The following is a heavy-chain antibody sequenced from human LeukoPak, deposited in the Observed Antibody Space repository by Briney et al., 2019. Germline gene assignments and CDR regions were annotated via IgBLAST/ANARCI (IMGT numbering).Heavy chain of an antibody. CDR2: ISSSGSTI. CDR1: GFTFSTYE. Sequence: GGSLRLSCAASGFTFSTYEMNLVRQAPGKGLEWVSYISSSGSTIYYADSVKGRFTISRDNAKNSLYLQMNSLETEDTAVHYCTRLTSGQGSYYMDVWGKGTTVTVSS. CDR3: TRLTSGQGSYYMDV. D-gene: IGHD4-17*01. J-gene: IGHJ6*03. V-gene: IGHV3-48*03.